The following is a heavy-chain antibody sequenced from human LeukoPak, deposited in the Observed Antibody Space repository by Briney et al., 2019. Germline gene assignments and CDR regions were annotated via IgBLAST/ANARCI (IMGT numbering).Heavy chain of an antibody. V-gene: IGHV3-30*04. J-gene: IGHJ4*02. D-gene: IGHD5-24*01. Sequence: GGSLRLSCAASGFTFSSYAMHWVRQAPGKGLEWVAVISYDGSNKYYADSVKGRFTISRDNSENTLYLQMNSLRAEDTAVYYCAREGRDGYNDYWGQGTLVTVSS. CDR1: GFTFSSYA. CDR3: AREGRDGYNDY. CDR2: ISYDGSNK.